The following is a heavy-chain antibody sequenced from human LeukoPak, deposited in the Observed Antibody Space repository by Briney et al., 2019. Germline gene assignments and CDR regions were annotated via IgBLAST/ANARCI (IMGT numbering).Heavy chain of an antibody. CDR3: ARAAARRQHYYYYMDV. CDR2: IRYDGSKK. D-gene: IGHD6-6*01. CDR1: GFTFTSYG. Sequence: PGGSLRLSCAASGFTFTSYGMNWVRQAPGKGLEWGAFIRYDGSKKYSADSVKGRFTISRDNSKNTLYLQMNSLRAEDTAVYYCARAAARRQHYYYYMDVWGKGTTVTVSS. V-gene: IGHV3-30*02. J-gene: IGHJ6*03.